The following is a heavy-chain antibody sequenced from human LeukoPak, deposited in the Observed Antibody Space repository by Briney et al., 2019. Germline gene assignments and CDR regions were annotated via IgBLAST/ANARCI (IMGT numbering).Heavy chain of an antibody. CDR1: GYTFTNLD. J-gene: IGHJ4*02. CDR2: MNSKSGNT. D-gene: IGHD2-2*01. Sequence: ASVKVSCKASGYTFTNLDINWVRQASGQGLEWMGWMNSKSGNTGYAQKFQGRVTITTDESTSTAYMELSSLRSEDTAVYYCARAASLGYCSSTSCRYYYGSGSYLDYWGQGTLVTVSS. CDR3: ARAASLGYCSSTSCRYYYGSGSYLDY. V-gene: IGHV1-8*01.